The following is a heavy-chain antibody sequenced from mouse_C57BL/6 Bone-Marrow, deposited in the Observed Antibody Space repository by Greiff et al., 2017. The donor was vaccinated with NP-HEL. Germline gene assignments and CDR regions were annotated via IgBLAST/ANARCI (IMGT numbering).Heavy chain of an antibody. CDR1: GYTFTSYW. D-gene: IGHD1-1*01. CDR3: ASYYYGSSYGFAY. V-gene: IGHV1-69*01. J-gene: IGHJ3*01. Sequence: VQLQQSGAELVMPGASVKLSCKASGYTFTSYWMHWVKQRPGQGLEWIGEIDPSDSYTNYNQKFKGKSTLTVDKSSSTAYMQLSSLTSEDSAVYYCASYYYGSSYGFAYWGQGTLVTVSA. CDR2: IDPSDSYT.